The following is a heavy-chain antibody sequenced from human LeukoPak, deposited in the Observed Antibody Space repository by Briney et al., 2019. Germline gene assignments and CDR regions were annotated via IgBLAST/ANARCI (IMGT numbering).Heavy chain of an antibody. V-gene: IGHV3-53*01. CDR2: IYSGGST. CDR3: ARDRTSSSWPYMDV. D-gene: IGHD6-6*01. J-gene: IGHJ6*03. Sequence: GGSLRLSCAASGFTVSSNYMSWVGQAPGKGLEWVSVIYSGGSTYYADSVKGRFTISRDNSKNTLYLQMNSLRAEDTAVYYCARDRTSSSWPYMDVWGKGTTVTVSS. CDR1: GFTVSSNY.